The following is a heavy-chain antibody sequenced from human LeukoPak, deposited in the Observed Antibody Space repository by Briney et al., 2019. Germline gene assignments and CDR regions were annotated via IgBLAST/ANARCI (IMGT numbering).Heavy chain of an antibody. CDR3: VREPAYTGTWWYPDL. V-gene: IGHV3-13*01. CDR2: IDPVGNA. Sequence: PGGSLRLSCLTSGFTFSSYDMHWVRQATGEGLEWISAIDPVGNAWYSDSVKGRFTISRDNAKNALYLQMNSLRAADTAVYYCVREPAYTGTWWYPDLWGRGTLVTVSS. J-gene: IGHJ2*01. CDR1: GFTFSSYD. D-gene: IGHD1-14*01.